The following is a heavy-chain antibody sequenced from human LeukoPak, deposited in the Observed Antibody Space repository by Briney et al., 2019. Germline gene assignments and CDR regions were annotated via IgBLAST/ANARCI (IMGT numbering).Heavy chain of an antibody. J-gene: IGHJ2*01. CDR3: ARPLGNGYSYWYFDL. CDR1: GGSITSCY. V-gene: IGHV4-59*01. Sequence: SETLSLTCTVSGGSITSCYWSWIRQPPGKGLEWIGYIYYSGSTNSNPSLKGRVTISIDTSKNQISLKLSSVTAADTAVYYCARPLGNGYSYWYFDLWGRGALVTVSS. CDR2: IYYSGST. D-gene: IGHD3-22*01.